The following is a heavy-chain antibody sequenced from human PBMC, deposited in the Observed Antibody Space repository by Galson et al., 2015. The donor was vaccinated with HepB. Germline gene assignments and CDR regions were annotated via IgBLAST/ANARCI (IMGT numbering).Heavy chain of an antibody. CDR1: GFTFSSYG. J-gene: IGHJ4*02. D-gene: IGHD4-17*01. CDR3: AKDSSDYGDHPFDY. CDR2: ISYDGSNK. Sequence: SLRLSCAASGFTFSSYGMYWVRQAPGKGLEWVAVISYDGSNKYYADSVKGRFTISRDNSKNTLYLQMNSLRAEDTAVYYCAKDSSDYGDHPFDYWGQGTLVTVSS. V-gene: IGHV3-30*18.